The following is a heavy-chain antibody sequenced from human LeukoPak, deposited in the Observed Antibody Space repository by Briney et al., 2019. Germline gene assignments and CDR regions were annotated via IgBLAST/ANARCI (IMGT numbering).Heavy chain of an antibody. CDR1: GFTLSRYW. V-gene: IGHV3-7*01. D-gene: IGHD3-22*01. CDR3: ARDIISDYYDRSSYWGAFDM. J-gene: IGHJ3*02. CDR2: INQGGCEK. Sequence: GGSLTLSCPPCGFTLSRYWMRWARQAPGRGLEWVANINQGGCEKFYVDSVRGIFIISRDNTKRPLYLQMNRLKAEDTAVYYCARDIISDYYDRSSYWGAFDMWGQGTMVTVSS.